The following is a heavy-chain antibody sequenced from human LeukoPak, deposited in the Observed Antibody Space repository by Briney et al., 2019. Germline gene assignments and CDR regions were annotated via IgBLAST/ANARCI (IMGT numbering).Heavy chain of an antibody. CDR2: ISAYNGNT. Sequence: ASVKVSCKASGYTFTSYGISWVRQAPGQGLEWMGWISAYNGNTNYAQKLQGRVFMTTDTSTSTSYMELRSLRSDDTAVYYCARAVSGSLYGGFDFWGQGTLVTVSS. J-gene: IGHJ4*02. V-gene: IGHV1-18*01. CDR3: ARAVSGSLYGGFDF. D-gene: IGHD1-26*01. CDR1: GYTFTSYG.